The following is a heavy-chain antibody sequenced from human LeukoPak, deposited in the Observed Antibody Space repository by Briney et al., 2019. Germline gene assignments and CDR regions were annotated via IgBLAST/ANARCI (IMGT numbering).Heavy chain of an antibody. J-gene: IGHJ4*02. Sequence: PSETLSLTCTVSGGSITYYYWSWFRQPPGKGLEWLGYIYYSGTTSYHPYPKSRLTISVDTSMNQFSLRLRSVTAADTAVYYCARLPAVPGNWASDSWGQGTLVTVSS. CDR1: GGSITYYY. CDR3: ARLPAVPGNWASDS. V-gene: IGHV4-59*08. D-gene: IGHD6-19*01. CDR2: IYYSGTT.